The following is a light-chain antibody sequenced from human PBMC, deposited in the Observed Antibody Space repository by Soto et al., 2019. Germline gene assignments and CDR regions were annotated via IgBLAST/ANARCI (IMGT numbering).Light chain of an antibody. CDR2: AAS. CDR1: PSISSY. V-gene: IGKV1-39*01. Sequence: DVQMTRSPSSPSASVGDRVTITCRASPSISSYLNWYQQRPGKPPKLLIYAASSLQSGVPSRFSGGGSGTDFTLTISSLEPEDFATYYCQQSYRTPRTFGQGTKVDIK. CDR3: QQSYRTPRT. J-gene: IGKJ1*01.